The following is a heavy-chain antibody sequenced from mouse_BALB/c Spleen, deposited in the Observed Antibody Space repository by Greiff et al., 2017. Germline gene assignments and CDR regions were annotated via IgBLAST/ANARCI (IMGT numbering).Heavy chain of an antibody. D-gene: IGHD2-4*01. CDR3: ARGGLRPYWYFDV. V-gene: IGHV5-17*02. Sequence: EVMLVESGGGLVQPGGSRKLSCAASGFTFSSFGMHWVRQAPEKGLEWVAYISSGSSTIYYADTVKGRFTISRDNPKNTLFLQMTSLRSEDTAMYYCARGGLRPYWYFDVWGAGTTVTVSS. CDR2: ISSGSSTI. CDR1: GFTFSSFG. J-gene: IGHJ1*01.